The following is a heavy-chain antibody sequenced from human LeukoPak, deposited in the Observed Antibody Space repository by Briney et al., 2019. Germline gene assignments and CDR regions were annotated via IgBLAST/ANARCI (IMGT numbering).Heavy chain of an antibody. CDR3: ARGKEMTAVAGYYSFDY. D-gene: IGHD6-19*01. CDR2: IYSSGST. V-gene: IGHV4-4*07. J-gene: IGHJ4*02. Sequence: PSETLSLTCTVSGGSINNYYWSWIRQPAGRGLEWIGRIYSSGSTYYNPSLMSRVTISLDTSNNQFSLRVTSVTAADTAVYYCARGKEMTAVAGYYSFDYWGQGTLVSVSS. CDR1: GGSINNYY.